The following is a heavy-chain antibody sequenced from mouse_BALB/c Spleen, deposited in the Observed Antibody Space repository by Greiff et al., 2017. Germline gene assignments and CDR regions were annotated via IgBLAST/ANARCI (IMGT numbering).Heavy chain of an antibody. CDR1: GYSITSGYY. CDR3: ARDLGNKVDY. Sequence: EVQLQESGPGLVKPSPSLSLSCSVTGYSITSGYYWYWIRQFPGNKLEWMGYISYDGSNNYNPSLKNRISITRDTSKNQFFLKLNSVTTEDTATYYCARDLGNKVDYWGQGTSVTVSS. J-gene: IGHJ4*01. CDR2: ISYDGSN. V-gene: IGHV3-6*02. D-gene: IGHD4-1*01.